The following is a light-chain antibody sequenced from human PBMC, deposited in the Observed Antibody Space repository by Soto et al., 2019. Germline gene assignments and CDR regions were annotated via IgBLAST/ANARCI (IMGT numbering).Light chain of an antibody. CDR2: EVS. CDR1: SSDVGAYNY. CDR3: KSYTTSSNYV. J-gene: IGLJ1*01. Sequence: QSVLTQPASVSGSPGQSITISCTGTSSDVGAYNYVSWYQQHPGKAPKLMIYEVSNRPSGVSNRFSGSKSGNTASLTISGLQAEDEADYFCKSYTTSSNYVFGPGTKVTVL. V-gene: IGLV2-14*01.